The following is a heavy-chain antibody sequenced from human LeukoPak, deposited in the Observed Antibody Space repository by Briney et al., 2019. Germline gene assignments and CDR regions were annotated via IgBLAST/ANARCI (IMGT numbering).Heavy chain of an antibody. CDR3: ARVPKLEVAPFDY. Sequence: VASVKVSCEASGYTFTSYYMHWVRQAPGQGLEWMGWINPNSGGTNYAQKFQGRVTMTRDTSISTAYMELSRLRSDDTAVYYCARVPKLEVAPFDYWGQGTLVTVSS. J-gene: IGHJ4*02. D-gene: IGHD5-12*01. CDR2: INPNSGGT. CDR1: GYTFTSYY. V-gene: IGHV1-2*02.